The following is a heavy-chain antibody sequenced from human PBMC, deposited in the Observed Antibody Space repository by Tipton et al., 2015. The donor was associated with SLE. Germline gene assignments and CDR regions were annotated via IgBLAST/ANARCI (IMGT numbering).Heavy chain of an antibody. CDR1: GFTFNTYS. D-gene: IGHD6-6*01. CDR2: ISSRSRTI. CDR3: ARDRPLSVRIFDY. Sequence: SLRLSCAASGFTFNTYSMNWVRQAPGRGLEWVSYISSRSRTIFYADSVKGRFTISRDNAKNSLYLQMNSLRAEDTALYYCARDRPLSVRIFDYGGQGWLVTVSS. V-gene: IGHV3-48*01. J-gene: IGHJ4*02.